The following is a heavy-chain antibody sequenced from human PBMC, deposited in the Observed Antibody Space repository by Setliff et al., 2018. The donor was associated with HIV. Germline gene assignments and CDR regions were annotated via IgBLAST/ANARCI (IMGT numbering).Heavy chain of an antibody. D-gene: IGHD1-26*01. CDR3: ARDRLSYNFYYYGMDV. CDR2: INPNSGGT. CDR1: GDTFTGYY. V-gene: IGHV1-2*02. J-gene: IGHJ6*02. Sequence: GASVKVSCKAPGDTFTGYYMHWVRQAPGQGLEWMGWINPNSGGTNYAQKFQGRVIMTGDTSISTAYMQLSRLRSDDTAVYYCARDRLSYNFYYYGMDVWGQGTTVTVSS.